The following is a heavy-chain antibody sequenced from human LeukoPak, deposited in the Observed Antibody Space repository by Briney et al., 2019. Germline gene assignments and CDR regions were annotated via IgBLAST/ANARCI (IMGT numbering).Heavy chain of an antibody. D-gene: IGHD3-10*01. V-gene: IGHV1-8*02. CDR2: MNPNSGNT. J-gene: IGHJ4*02. CDR1: GYTFTAYY. Sequence: GASVKVSCKASGYTFTAYYVHWVRQAAGQGLEWMGWMNPNSGNTGYAQKFQGRVTMTRNTSISTAYMELSSLRSEDTAVYYCAKTMVRGRYFDYWGQGTLVTVSS. CDR3: AKTMVRGRYFDY.